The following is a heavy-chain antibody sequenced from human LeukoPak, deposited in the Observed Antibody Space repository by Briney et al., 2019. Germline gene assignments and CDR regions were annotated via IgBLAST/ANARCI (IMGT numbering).Heavy chain of an antibody. V-gene: IGHV3-7*01. Sequence: GGSLRLSCAASGFTFNRYWMSWVRQAPGKELQWVANIKQDGSAKYYVDSVKGRFTISRDNAKNSLYLQMNGLRAEDTAVYYCARVEASGYDYGAFDYWGQGTLVTVSS. J-gene: IGHJ4*02. CDR3: ARVEASGYDYGAFDY. CDR1: GFTFNRYW. D-gene: IGHD5-12*01. CDR2: IKQDGSAK.